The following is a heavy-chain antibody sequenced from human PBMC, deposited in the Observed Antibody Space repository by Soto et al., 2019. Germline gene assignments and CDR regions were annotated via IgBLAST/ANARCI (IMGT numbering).Heavy chain of an antibody. V-gene: IGHV3-74*01. CDR3: ARERGGYSSDF. D-gene: IGHD2-15*01. CDR2: INGDGDYT. J-gene: IGHJ4*02. CDR1: GFSFSNYW. Sequence: EVQLVESGGGLVQPGGSLRLSCAASGFSFSNYWMHWIRQVPGKGLVWVSRINGDGDYTNYADSVKGRFTTSRDNAKNTLYLQMNSLRAEDTAVYYCARERGGYSSDFWGQGTLVTVSS.